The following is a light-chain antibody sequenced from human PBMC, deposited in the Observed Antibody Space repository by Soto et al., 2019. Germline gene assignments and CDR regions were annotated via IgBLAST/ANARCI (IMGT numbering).Light chain of an antibody. CDR1: NIESRS. J-gene: IGLJ7*01. CDR2: EDS. CDR3: QVWDSSSDRAV. V-gene: IGLV3-21*02. Sequence: SYELTQPPSVSAAPGQTAKITCGGNNIESRSVHWYQQKPGHAPVLVVYEDSDRPSGIPERFSGSNSGNTATLTISRVEAGDEADYYCQVWDSSSDRAVFGGGTQLTVL.